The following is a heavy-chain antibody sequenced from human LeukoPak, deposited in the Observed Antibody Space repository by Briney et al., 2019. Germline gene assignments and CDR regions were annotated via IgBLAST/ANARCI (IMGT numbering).Heavy chain of an antibody. J-gene: IGHJ4*02. D-gene: IGHD3-10*01. V-gene: IGHV3-30*02. CDR3: AKDIFIDYYGSGSFDY. CDR2: IRYDGSNK. Sequence: GGSLRLSCAASGFTFSSYGMHWVRQAPGKGLEWVAFIRYDGSNKYYADSVKGRFTISRDNSKNTLYLQMNSLRAEDTAVYYCAKDIFIDYYGSGSFDYWGQGTLVTVSS. CDR1: GFTFSSYG.